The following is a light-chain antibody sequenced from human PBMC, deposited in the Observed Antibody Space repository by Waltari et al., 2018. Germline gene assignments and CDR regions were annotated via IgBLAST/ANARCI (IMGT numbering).Light chain of an antibody. Sequence: QSALTQPASVSGSPGQSITIPCTGTSSDVGYYNYVSWYQQHPGKAPKLMIYNVSKRPSGVSNRFSGSKSGNTASLTISGLQAEDEADYYCNSHTTSTTWVFGGGTKVTVL. CDR1: SSDVGYYNY. V-gene: IGLV2-14*01. CDR2: NVS. CDR3: NSHTTSTTWV. J-gene: IGLJ2*01.